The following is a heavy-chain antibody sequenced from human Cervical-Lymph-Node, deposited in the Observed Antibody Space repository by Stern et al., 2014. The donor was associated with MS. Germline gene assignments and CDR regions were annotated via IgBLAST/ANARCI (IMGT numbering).Heavy chain of an antibody. D-gene: IGHD4-23*01. J-gene: IGHJ1*01. CDR3: AREGGNTAEYFQH. V-gene: IGHV3-33*01. CDR2: IWYDGSNS. CDR1: GFTFSSRG. Sequence: QVQLLQSGGGVVPPGRSLRISCAAPGFTFSSRGMPWVRQAPGKRLGWLASIWYDGSNSQHADPVKGRFPLSKVNSKKTLSLHTNSLRAEDTAVYYCAREGGNTAEYFQHWGQGTLVTVSS.